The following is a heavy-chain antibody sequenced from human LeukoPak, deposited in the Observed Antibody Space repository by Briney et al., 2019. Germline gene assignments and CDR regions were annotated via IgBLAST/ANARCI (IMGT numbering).Heavy chain of an antibody. V-gene: IGHV1-24*01. J-gene: IGHJ4*02. D-gene: IGHD4-23*01. CDR3: ATAYIDYGGNAW. CDR2: FDLEDGET. Sequence: ASVKVSCKVSGYTLTELSMHWVRQAPGKGLEWMGGFDLEDGETIYAQKFQGRVTMTEDTSTDTAYMELSSLRSEDTAVYYCATAYIDYGGNAWWGQGTLVTVSS. CDR1: GYTLTELS.